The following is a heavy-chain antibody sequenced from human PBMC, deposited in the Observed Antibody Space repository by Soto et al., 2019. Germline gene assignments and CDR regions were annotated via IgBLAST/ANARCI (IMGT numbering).Heavy chain of an antibody. D-gene: IGHD3-22*01. CDR2: ISYDGNNK. CDR1: GFTFNFYA. J-gene: IGHJ6*02. V-gene: IGHV3-30-3*01. Sequence: GGSLRLSCTVSGFTFNFYAMHWVRQAPGKGLEWVALISYDGNNKYYADSVKGRFTISRDNSKNTVYLHMDSLRADDTAVYYCARELTMYAVVVVSKYYYGMDVWGQGTTVTSP. CDR3: ARELTMYAVVVVSKYYYGMDV.